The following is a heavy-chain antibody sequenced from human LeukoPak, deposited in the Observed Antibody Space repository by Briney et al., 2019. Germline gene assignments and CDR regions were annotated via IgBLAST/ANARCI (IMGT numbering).Heavy chain of an antibody. CDR3: ARVDYDFWSGYYTGHYYMDV. Sequence: SETLSLTCSVPGGSISSHYWSWVRQPPGKGLEWFGYIYYGGSTNYNPSLKSRVTTSVDTSENQFSLKLSSVTAADTAVYYCARVDYDFWSGYYTGHYYMDVWGKGTTVTVSS. V-gene: IGHV4-59*11. D-gene: IGHD3-3*01. CDR2: IYYGGST. J-gene: IGHJ6*03. CDR1: GGSISSHY.